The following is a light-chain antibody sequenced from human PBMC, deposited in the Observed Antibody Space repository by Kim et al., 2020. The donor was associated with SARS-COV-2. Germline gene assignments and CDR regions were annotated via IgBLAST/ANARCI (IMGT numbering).Light chain of an antibody. Sequence: DIQMTQSPSTLSASVGDRVSITCRASQGISGWLVWYQQKPGKAPTVLIYDASSLQSGVPSRFSGSGSGTEFTLTISSLQPDDFAIYYCQQYGSAPLTFDGGTKVEIK. CDR3: QQYGSAPLT. J-gene: IGKJ4*01. CDR1: QGISGW. CDR2: DAS. V-gene: IGKV1-5*01.